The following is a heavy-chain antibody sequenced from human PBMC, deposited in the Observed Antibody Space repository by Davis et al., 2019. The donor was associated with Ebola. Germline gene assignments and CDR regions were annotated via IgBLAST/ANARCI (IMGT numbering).Heavy chain of an antibody. J-gene: IGHJ5*02. CDR3: ARESSAAAGWFDP. CDR2: ISPSGNTM. Sequence: GESLNISCAASGFTFSTHEMNWVRQAPGKGLEWVSYISPSGNTMYYADSVKGRFTISRDNAKNSLYLQINSLRAEDTALYYCARESSAAAGWFDPWGQGTLVTVSS. CDR1: GFTFSTHE. V-gene: IGHV3-48*03. D-gene: IGHD6-13*01.